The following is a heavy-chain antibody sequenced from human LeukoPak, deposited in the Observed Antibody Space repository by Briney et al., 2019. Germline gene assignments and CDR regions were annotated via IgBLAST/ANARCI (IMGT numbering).Heavy chain of an antibody. CDR2: ISAYNGNT. D-gene: IGHD3-22*01. Sequence: ASVKVSCKASGYSFTSYGINWVRQAPGQGLEWMGWISAYNGNTKYAQKFQGRVTMTTDISTSTDYVELRSLQSADTALYYCSSDQYGYWDQHHFFDYWAQGTPVTVSS. CDR3: SSDQYGYWDQHHFFDY. V-gene: IGHV1-18*01. J-gene: IGHJ4*02. CDR1: GYSFTSYG.